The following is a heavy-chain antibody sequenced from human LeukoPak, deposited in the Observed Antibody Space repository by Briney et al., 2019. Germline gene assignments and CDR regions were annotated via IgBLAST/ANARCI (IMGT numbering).Heavy chain of an antibody. CDR3: ATYGHSESSSFNL. V-gene: IGHV3-23*01. CDR1: GFTFSSYA. Sequence: GGSLRLSCAASGFTFSSYAMSWVRQARGKGLEWVSAISGSGGSTYYADSVKGRFTISRDNSKNTLYLQMNSLRTEDTAVYYCATYGHSESSSFNLWGQGTLVTVSS. J-gene: IGHJ5*02. D-gene: IGHD3-10*01. CDR2: ISGSGGST.